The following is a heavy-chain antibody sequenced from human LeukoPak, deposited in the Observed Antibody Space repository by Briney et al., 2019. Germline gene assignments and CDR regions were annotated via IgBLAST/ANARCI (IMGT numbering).Heavy chain of an antibody. D-gene: IGHD5-18*01. J-gene: IGHJ4*02. CDR3: AREGGYSYGRPRYFDY. Sequence: SETLSLTCAVYGGSFSGYYWSWIRQPPGKGLEWIGEINHSGSTNYNPSLKRRVTISVDTSKNQFSLKLSSVTAADTAVYYCAREGGYSYGRPRYFDYWGQGTLVTVSS. CDR1: GGSFSGYY. V-gene: IGHV4-34*01. CDR2: INHSGST.